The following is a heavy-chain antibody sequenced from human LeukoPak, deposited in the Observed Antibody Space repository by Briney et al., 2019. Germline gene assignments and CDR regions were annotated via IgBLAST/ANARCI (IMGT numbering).Heavy chain of an antibody. J-gene: IGHJ6*03. V-gene: IGHV4-39*01. CDR1: GGSISGSRYY. CDR2: LYYSGNT. CDR3: ARNIAVAGRGDYMDV. Sequence: SETLSLTCTVSGGSISGSRYYGGWIRQPPGKGLGCIGSLYYSGNTYYNPSLKSRVTISVDTSKNQFSLKLSSVTAADTAVYYCARNIAVAGRGDYMDVWGKGTTVTISS. D-gene: IGHD6-19*01.